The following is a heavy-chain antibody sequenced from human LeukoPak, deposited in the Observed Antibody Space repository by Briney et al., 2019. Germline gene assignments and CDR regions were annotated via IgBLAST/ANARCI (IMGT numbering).Heavy chain of an antibody. V-gene: IGHV3-23*01. D-gene: IGHD2-15*01. CDR1: GFTFSSSA. CDR2: INADASHT. CDR3: ARQLGHCSDGTCYFTS. Sequence: PGGSLRLSCAASGFTFSSSAMSWVRQPPGKGLEWVSAINADASHTYYADSVKGRFTISRDNSENTLFPQVSSLRAEDTAIYYCARQLGHCSDGTCYFTSWGQGTLVTVSS. J-gene: IGHJ4*02.